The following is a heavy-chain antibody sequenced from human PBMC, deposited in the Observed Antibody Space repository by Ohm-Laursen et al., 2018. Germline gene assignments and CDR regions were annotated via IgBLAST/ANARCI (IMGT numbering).Heavy chain of an antibody. V-gene: IGHV6-1*01. CDR1: GDSVSSDSGA. J-gene: IGHJ6*02. Sequence: LQTLSLTCALSGDSVSSDSGAWNWIRQSPSRGLEWLGRTHYSSKWVYDYAVSVKSRITIAPDTSKNQFSLQLNSVTPEDSAVYYCSRGQRNYYAMDVWGQGTTVTVSS. CDR2: THYSSKWVY. D-gene: IGHD1-1*01. CDR3: SRGQRNYYAMDV.